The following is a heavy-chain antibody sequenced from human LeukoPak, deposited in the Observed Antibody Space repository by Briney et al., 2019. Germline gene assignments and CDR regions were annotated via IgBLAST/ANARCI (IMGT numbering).Heavy chain of an antibody. Sequence: GGSLRLSCAASGFTFSAYGMSWVRQAPGKGLEWVSHISDTVRDTWYADSVKGRFIISRDNSRDTVYLQMSSLRPEDTALYFCAKDNYGGIFASWGQGTLVTVSS. CDR3: AKDNYGGIFAS. D-gene: IGHD4-17*01. CDR2: ISDTVRDT. J-gene: IGHJ4*02. V-gene: IGHV3-23*01. CDR1: GFTFSAYG.